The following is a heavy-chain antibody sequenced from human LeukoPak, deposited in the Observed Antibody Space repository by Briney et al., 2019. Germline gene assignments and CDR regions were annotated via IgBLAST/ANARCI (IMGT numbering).Heavy chain of an antibody. CDR2: INPNPGGT. Sequence: ASVKVSCKTSGYTFTRHYIHWVRQAPGQGLAWMGWINPNPGGTFYAQKFQGSVILTRDTSINTAYMELSRLRSDDTAIYYCARILSSEWYPPFDFWGQGTLVTVSS. CDR3: ARILSSEWYPPFDF. CDR1: GYTFTRHY. J-gene: IGHJ4*02. D-gene: IGHD6-19*01. V-gene: IGHV1-2*02.